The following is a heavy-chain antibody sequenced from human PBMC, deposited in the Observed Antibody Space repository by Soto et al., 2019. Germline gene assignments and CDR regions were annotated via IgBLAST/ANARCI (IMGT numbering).Heavy chain of an antibody. D-gene: IGHD6-19*01. Sequence: QVQLQESGPGLVKPSETLSLTCTVSGGSISSYYWSWIRQPAGKGLEWIGRIYTSGSTNYNPSLKSRVPMSVDTSKNQFSLKLSSVTAADTAVYYCASSSGWHYDDAFDIWGQGTMVTVSS. CDR3: ASSSGWHYDDAFDI. V-gene: IGHV4-4*07. CDR2: IYTSGST. J-gene: IGHJ3*02. CDR1: GGSISSYY.